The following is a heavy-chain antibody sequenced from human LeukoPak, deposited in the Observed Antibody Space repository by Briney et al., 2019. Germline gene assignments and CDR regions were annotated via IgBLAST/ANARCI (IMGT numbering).Heavy chain of an antibody. V-gene: IGHV3-74*01. CDR1: GFTVSSNY. CDR2: INSDGSST. Sequence: QAGGSLRLSCAASGFTVSSNYMSWVRQTPGKGLEWVSRINSDGSSTSYADSVKGRFTISRDNAKNTLYLQMNSLRAEDTAVYYCARDPGSGSYSEYFQHWGQGTLVTVSS. CDR3: ARDPGSGSYSEYFQH. D-gene: IGHD3-10*01. J-gene: IGHJ1*01.